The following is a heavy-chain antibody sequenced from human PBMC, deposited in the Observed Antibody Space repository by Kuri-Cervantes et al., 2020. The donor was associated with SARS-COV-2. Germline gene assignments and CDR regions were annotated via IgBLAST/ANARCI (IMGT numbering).Heavy chain of an antibody. CDR3: ARVYYSGSYHDPFDI. D-gene: IGHD1-26*01. CDR2: INTDGRST. J-gene: IGHJ3*02. V-gene: IGHV3-74*01. CDR1: GFTFSSYW. Sequence: GGSLKISCAASGFTFSSYWMHWVRQAPGKGLVWVSRINTDGRSTSYADSVKGRFTISRDNAKNTLYLLMNSLRAEDTAVHYCARVYYSGSYHDPFDIWGQGTMVTVSS.